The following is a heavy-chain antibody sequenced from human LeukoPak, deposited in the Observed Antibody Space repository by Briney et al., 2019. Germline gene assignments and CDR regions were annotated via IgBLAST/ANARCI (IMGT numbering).Heavy chain of an antibody. CDR3: ASDFWSGYYYYYYYMDV. Sequence: SETLSLTCTVSGYSPIIGYYWGWIRQPPGKGLGWIGSIYHIGSNHYNPTLKSQATPSADTSKKQSSLNLSSVTAADTEVHYCASDFWSGYYYYYYYMDVWGKGTTVTVCS. CDR1: GYSPIIGYY. J-gene: IGHJ6*03. D-gene: IGHD3-3*01. CDR2: IYHIGSN. V-gene: IGHV4-38-2*02.